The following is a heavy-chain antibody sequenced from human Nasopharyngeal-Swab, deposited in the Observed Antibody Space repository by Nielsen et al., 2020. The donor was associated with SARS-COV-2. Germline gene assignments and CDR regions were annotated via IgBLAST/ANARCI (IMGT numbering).Heavy chain of an antibody. D-gene: IGHD6-19*01. V-gene: IGHV6-1*01. J-gene: IGHJ6*02. CDR3: ARASESQGWLILNYYDLDV. CDR1: GDSVSSNSAA. Sequence: QTPALTGAISGDSVSSNSAAWNWIRQSPARGLEWLGRTYYRSKWYNDYVVSVKSRILINPDTSKNQISLQLNSVTPEDTAVYYCARASESQGWLILNYYDLDVWGQGTTVTVSS. CDR2: TYYRSKWYN.